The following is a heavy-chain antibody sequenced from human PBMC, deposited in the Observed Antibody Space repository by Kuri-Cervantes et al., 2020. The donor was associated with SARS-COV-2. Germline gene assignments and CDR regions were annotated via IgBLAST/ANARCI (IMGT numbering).Heavy chain of an antibody. CDR3: ASQAGGRYYYYYMDV. CDR2: ISYDRSNK. Sequence: GESLKISCAASGFTFSSYAMHWVRQAPGKGLEWVAVISYDRSNKYYADSVKGRFTISRDNSKNTLYLQMNSLRAEDTAVYYCASQAGGRYYYYYMDVWGKGTTVTVSS. CDR1: GFTFSSYA. V-gene: IGHV3-30-3*01. J-gene: IGHJ6*03. D-gene: IGHD1-26*01.